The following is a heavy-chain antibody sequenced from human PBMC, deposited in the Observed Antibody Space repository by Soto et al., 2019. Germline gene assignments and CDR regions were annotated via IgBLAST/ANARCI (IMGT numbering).Heavy chain of an antibody. Sequence: SESLSLTCTNSGGFLNRYYWSWIRHPPGKGLEWIGYISHSGSTNNNPSLKSRVTISLDTSKNQFSLKLTSVTAADTAVYYCATLAPFYYYGMDVWGQGTTVTVSS. J-gene: IGHJ6*02. CDR1: GGFLNRYY. CDR2: ISHSGST. CDR3: ATLAPFYYYGMDV. V-gene: IGHV4-59*08.